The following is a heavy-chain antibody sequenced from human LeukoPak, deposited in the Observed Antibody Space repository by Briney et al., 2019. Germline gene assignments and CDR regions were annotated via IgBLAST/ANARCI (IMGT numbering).Heavy chain of an antibody. CDR2: IYYSGST. J-gene: IGHJ5*02. Sequence: SETLSLTCTVSGGSISSYYWSWIRQPPGKRLEWIGYIYYSGSTNYNPSLKSRVTISVDTSKNQFSLKLSSVTAADTAVYYCARAGRYCSSTSCPWWFDPWGQGTLVTVSS. CDR1: GGSISSYY. D-gene: IGHD2-2*01. CDR3: ARAGRYCSSTSCPWWFDP. V-gene: IGHV4-59*01.